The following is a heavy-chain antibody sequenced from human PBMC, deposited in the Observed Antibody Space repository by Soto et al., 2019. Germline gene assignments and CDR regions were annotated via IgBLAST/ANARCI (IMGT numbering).Heavy chain of an antibody. V-gene: IGHV4-31*03. CDR1: GGSISSGGYY. J-gene: IGHJ3*02. CDR2: IYYSGST. D-gene: IGHD2-15*01. Sequence: QVQLQESGPGLVKPSQTLSLTCTVSGGSISSGGYYWSWIRQHPGKGLEWIGYIYYSGSTYYNPYLQSRVTKAVATSKNQFSLKLSCVAAAATAVYYCARATPDIVVVVDANPREAFDIWGQGTIVTVSS. CDR3: ARATPDIVVVVDANPREAFDI.